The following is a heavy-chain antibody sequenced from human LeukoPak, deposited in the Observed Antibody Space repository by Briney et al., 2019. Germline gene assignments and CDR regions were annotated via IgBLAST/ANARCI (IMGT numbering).Heavy chain of an antibody. J-gene: IGHJ4*02. CDR1: GGSFSGYY. Sequence: PSETLSLTCAVYGGSFSGYYWSWIRHPPGKGLEWIGEINHSGSTNYNPSLKSRVTISVDTSKNQFSLKLSSVTAADTAVYYCARGLGARDYWGQGTLVTVSS. CDR3: ARGLGARDY. D-gene: IGHD1-26*01. V-gene: IGHV4-34*01. CDR2: INHSGST.